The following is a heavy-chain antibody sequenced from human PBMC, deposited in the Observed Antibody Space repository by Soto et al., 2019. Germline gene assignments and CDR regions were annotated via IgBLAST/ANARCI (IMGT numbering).Heavy chain of an antibody. Sequence: ASVNVPCKDSGYTFTSDAMHWVRQAPGQRLEWIGWINAGNGNTKYSQKFQGRVTITRDTSASTAYMELSSLSSEDTAVYYCARGYCSSTSCPRGGYYYYYGTDVGGQGTTVTLSS. CDR1: GYTFTSDA. V-gene: IGHV1-3*01. J-gene: IGHJ6*02. CDR3: ARGYCSSTSCPRGGYYYYYGTDV. D-gene: IGHD2-2*01. CDR2: INAGNGNT.